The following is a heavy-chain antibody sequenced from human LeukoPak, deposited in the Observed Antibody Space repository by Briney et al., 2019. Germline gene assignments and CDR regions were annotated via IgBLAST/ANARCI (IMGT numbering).Heavy chain of an antibody. V-gene: IGHV4-34*01. CDR3: ARAEYCSSTSCYTVEYYFDY. Sequence: SETLSLTCAVYGGSFSGYYWSWIRQPPGKGLEWIGEINHSGSNNYKPSLKSRGTISVDTSNNQFSLKLSSVTPADTAVYYCARAEYCSSTSCYTVEYYFDYWGQGTLVTVSS. CDR2: INHSGSN. D-gene: IGHD2-2*02. J-gene: IGHJ4*02. CDR1: GGSFSGYY.